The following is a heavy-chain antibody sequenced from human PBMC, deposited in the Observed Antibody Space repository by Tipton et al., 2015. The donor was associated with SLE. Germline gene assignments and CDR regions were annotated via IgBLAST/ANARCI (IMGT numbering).Heavy chain of an antibody. V-gene: IGHV4-61*05. CDR3: AKHDRGRDAFDI. D-gene: IGHD3-16*01. CDR2: VYYSGST. J-gene: IGHJ3*02. Sequence: LRLSCTVSGDSISRGTYYWGWIRQPPGKGLEWIGYVYYSGSTYYNPSLKSRVSISVDTSQNQFSLNLNSVTAADTAVYYCAKHDRGRDAFDIWGQGTMVTVSS. CDR1: GDSISRGTYY.